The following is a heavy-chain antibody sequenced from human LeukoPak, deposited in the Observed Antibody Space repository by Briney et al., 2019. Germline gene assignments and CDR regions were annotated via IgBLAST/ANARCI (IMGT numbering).Heavy chain of an antibody. CDR1: GYTFTRYY. V-gene: IGHV1-46*01. J-gene: IGHJ6*02. D-gene: IGHD2-2*01. Sequence: GASVKVSCKASGYTFTRYYMHWVRQAPGQGLEWMGIINPSGGNTSYAQKFQGRLTMTRDTSTSTVYMELSSLRSEDTAVYYCARELVVVPVAPKTDGLGVWGQGTTVIVSS. CDR3: ARELVVVPVAPKTDGLGV. CDR2: INPSGGNT.